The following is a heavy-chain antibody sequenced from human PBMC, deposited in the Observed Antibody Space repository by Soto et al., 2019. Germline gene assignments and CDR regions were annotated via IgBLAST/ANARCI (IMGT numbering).Heavy chain of an antibody. CDR3: TRRSAMEKWGISSGGSSTPYYYYGMDV. Sequence: GGSLRLSCAASGFTFSGSAMHWVRQASGKGLEWVGRIRSKANSYATAYAASVKGRFTISRDDSKNTAYLQMNSLKTEDTAVYYCTRRSAMEKWGISSGGSSTPYYYYGMDVWGQGTTVTVSS. CDR2: IRSKANSYAT. J-gene: IGHJ6*02. D-gene: IGHD5-18*01. CDR1: GFTFSGSA. V-gene: IGHV3-73*01.